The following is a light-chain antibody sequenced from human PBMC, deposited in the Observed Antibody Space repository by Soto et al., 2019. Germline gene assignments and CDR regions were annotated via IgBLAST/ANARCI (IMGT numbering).Light chain of an antibody. Sequence: QSVLTQPPSVSAAPGQKVTISCSGSSSNIGENFVSWYQHIPGTAPKLVIHDTSGRPSVIPDRFSGSKSGTSAILGITGLQNGDEATYYCWTWDSSLSAGVFGGGTKVTVL. CDR3: WTWDSSLSAGV. J-gene: IGLJ3*02. CDR2: DTS. V-gene: IGLV1-51*01. CDR1: SSNIGENF.